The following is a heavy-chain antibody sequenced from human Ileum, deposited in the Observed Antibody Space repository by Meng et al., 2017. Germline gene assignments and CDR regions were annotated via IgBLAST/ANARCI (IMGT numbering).Heavy chain of an antibody. V-gene: IGHV4-30-4*01. CDR2: IYYSGST. J-gene: IGHJ5*02. Sequence: QVQLQESGPGLLKSSQTLSLTCTVSGGSISIGDYYWSWVRQPPGKGLEWIGYIYYSGSTYYNPSLKSRVTISVDTSKNQFSLRLSSVTAADTAVYYCARHDVVPVIRHGFDPWGQGTLVTVSS. CDR3: ARHDVVPVIRHGFDP. D-gene: IGHD3-10*01. CDR1: GGSISIGDYY.